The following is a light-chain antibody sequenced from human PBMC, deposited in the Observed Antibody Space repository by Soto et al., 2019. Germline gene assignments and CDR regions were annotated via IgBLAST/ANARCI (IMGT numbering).Light chain of an antibody. CDR1: QSISSR. J-gene: IGKJ2*03. CDR3: QQSYSTPYS. V-gene: IGKV1-39*01. CDR2: AAS. Sequence: DIQMTQSPSTLSASVGDRVTITCRASQSISSRLAWYQQKPGKAPNLLTYAASTLEGGVSSRFSGSGSGTDFTLTISSLQPEDFASYYCQQSYSTPYSLGQGTKVDIK.